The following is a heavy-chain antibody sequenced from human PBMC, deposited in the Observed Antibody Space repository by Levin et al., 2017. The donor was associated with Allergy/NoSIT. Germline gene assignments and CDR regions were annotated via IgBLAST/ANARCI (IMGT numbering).Heavy chain of an antibody. J-gene: IGHJ4*02. Sequence: SGGSLRLSCAASGFTFTNDWMSWVRQAPGKGLEWLGRIKSQADGGSADYAAPVQGSFSISRDDSKNTRYLQMNSLKTEDTGVYYCTTFSGSDWGVGYWGQGTLVAVSS. CDR2: IKSQADGGSA. CDR3: TTFSGSDWGVGY. CDR1: GFTFTNDW. V-gene: IGHV3-15*01. D-gene: IGHD1-26*01.